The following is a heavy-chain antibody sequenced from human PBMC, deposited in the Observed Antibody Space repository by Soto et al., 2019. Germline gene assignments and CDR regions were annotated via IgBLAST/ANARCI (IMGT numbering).Heavy chain of an antibody. Sequence: ASVKVSCKVSGYTLTELSMHWVRQAPGKGLEWMGGFDPEDGETIYAQKFQGRVTMTEDTSTDTAYMELSSLRSEDTAVYYCATQAGMVGITFGGVIVPYSFDYWGQCTLVTVSS. J-gene: IGHJ4*02. V-gene: IGHV1-24*01. CDR1: GYTLTELS. CDR2: FDPEDGET. CDR3: ATQAGMVGITFGGVIVPYSFDY. D-gene: IGHD3-16*02.